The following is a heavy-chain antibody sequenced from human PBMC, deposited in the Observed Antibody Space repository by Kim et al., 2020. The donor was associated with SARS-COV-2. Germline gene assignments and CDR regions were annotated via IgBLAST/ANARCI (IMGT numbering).Heavy chain of an antibody. D-gene: IGHD2-15*01. V-gene: IGHV3-30*18. CDR2: ISYDGSNK. J-gene: IGHJ4*02. CDR1: GFTFSSYG. Sequence: GGSLRLSCAASGFTFSSYGMHWVRQAPGKGLEWVAVISYDGSNKYYADSVKGRFTISRDNSKNTLYLQMNSLRAEDTAVYYCAKDRYLYCSGGSCYWADFESWGQGTLVTVSS. CDR3: AKDRYLYCSGGSCYWADFES.